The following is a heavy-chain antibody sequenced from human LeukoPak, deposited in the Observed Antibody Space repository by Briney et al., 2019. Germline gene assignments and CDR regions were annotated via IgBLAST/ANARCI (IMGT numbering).Heavy chain of an antibody. Sequence: GGSLRLSCAASGFTFSSYWMSWVRQAPGKGLEWVANIKQDGSEKYYVDSVKGRFTISRDNAKNSLYLQMNSLRAEDTAVYYCARGRGYGDYRYYYYYYVDVWGKGTTVTVSS. CDR1: GFTFSSYW. CDR2: IKQDGSEK. V-gene: IGHV3-7*01. CDR3: ARGRGYGDYRYYYYYYVDV. J-gene: IGHJ6*03. D-gene: IGHD4-17*01.